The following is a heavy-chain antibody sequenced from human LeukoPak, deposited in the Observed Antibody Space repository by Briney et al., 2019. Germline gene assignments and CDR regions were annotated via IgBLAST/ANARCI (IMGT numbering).Heavy chain of an antibody. CDR3: ARDISGGSHVFDI. CDR2: IYYSGRI. D-gene: IGHD3-3*02. V-gene: IGHV4-59*08. Sequence: SETLSLTCTVSGGSISGYSWNWIRQPPGKGLEWIGSIYYSGRINYNPSLESRVTISVDTSKNQFSLQLNSVTAADTAVYYCARDISGGSHVFDIWGQGTMVTVSS. CDR1: GGSISGYS. J-gene: IGHJ3*02.